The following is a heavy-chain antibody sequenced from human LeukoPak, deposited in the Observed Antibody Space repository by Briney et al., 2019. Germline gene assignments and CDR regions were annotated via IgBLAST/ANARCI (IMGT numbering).Heavy chain of an antibody. CDR2: INPNTGGT. D-gene: IGHD2-2*01. Sequence: GASVKVSCKASGYTFTGYYLHWVRQAPGQGLEWMGWINPNTGGTKYARKFQGRVTMTRDTSISTAYMEVTRLTSDDTAVYYCARALVPAAQRLSSWGQGTLVTVSS. CDR3: ARALVPAAQRLSS. V-gene: IGHV1-2*02. J-gene: IGHJ5*02. CDR1: GYTFTGYY.